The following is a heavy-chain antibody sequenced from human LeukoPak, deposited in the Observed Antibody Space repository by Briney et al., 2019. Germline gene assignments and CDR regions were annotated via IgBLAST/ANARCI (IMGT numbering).Heavy chain of an antibody. CDR3: ASGDYWVHDY. CDR2: IYHSGST. CDR1: GGSISSSSYY. Sequence: SETLSLTCTVSGGSISSSSYYWGWVRQPPGKGLEWIGEIYHSGSTNYNPSLKSRVTISVDKSKNQFSLKLSSVTAADTAVYYCASGDYWVHDYWGQGTLVTVSS. J-gene: IGHJ4*02. V-gene: IGHV4-39*07. D-gene: IGHD4-17*01.